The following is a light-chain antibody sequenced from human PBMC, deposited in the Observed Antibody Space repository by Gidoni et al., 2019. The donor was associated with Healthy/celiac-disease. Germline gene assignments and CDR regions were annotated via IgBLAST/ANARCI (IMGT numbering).Light chain of an antibody. Sequence: DIQMTQSPSSLSASVGDRVTITCRASQSISNYLNWYQQKPGKAPKLLIYAASSLQSGVPSRFSGSGSGTDFTPTISSLQPEDFATYYCQQSYSIPLTFGGGTKVEIK. J-gene: IGKJ4*01. CDR2: AAS. CDR1: QSISNY. V-gene: IGKV1-39*01. CDR3: QQSYSIPLT.